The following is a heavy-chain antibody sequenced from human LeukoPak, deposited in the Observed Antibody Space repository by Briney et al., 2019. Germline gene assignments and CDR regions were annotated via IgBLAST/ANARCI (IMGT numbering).Heavy chain of an antibody. CDR3: ARRWDSRFYFDY. D-gene: IGHD1-26*01. CDR2: FHWNGGST. CDR1: GFTFGDYA. Sequence: GGSLRLSCTASGFTFGDYAMSWFRQAPGKGLEWVSGFHWNGGSTGYADSVRGRFTISRDNAKNSLYLQMNSLRAEDTALYYCARRWDSRFYFDYWGQGTLVTVSS. J-gene: IGHJ4*02. V-gene: IGHV3-20*04.